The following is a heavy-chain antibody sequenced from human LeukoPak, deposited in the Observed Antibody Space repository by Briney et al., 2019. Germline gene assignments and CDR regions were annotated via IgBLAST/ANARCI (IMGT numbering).Heavy chain of an antibody. V-gene: IGHV4-39*01. CDR2: IYYSGST. CDR3: ARPSIAVAGTWAGYFDY. J-gene: IGHJ4*02. D-gene: IGHD6-19*01. Sequence: SETLSLTCTVSGGSISSSSYYWGWIRQPRGKGLEWIGSIYYSGSTYYNPSLKSRVTISVDTSKNQFSLKLSSVTAADTAVYYCARPSIAVAGTWAGYFDYWGQGTLVTVSS. CDR1: GGSISSSSYY.